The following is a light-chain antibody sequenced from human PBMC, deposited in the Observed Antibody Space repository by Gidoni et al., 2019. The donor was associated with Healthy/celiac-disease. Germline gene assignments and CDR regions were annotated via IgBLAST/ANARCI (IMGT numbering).Light chain of an antibody. Sequence: DIQMTQSPTSLSSSVGDRVTITCQARKDISNYLNWYQQKPGKAPKLLIYDASNLETGVPSRFSGSGAGRDFTFTISSLQHEDMATYYCQQYDNLPITLGQXTRLEIK. J-gene: IGKJ5*01. CDR1: KDISNY. V-gene: IGKV1-33*01. CDR3: QQYDNLPIT. CDR2: DAS.